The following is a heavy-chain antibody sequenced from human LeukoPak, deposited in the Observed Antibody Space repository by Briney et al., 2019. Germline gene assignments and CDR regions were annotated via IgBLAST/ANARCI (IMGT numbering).Heavy chain of an antibody. J-gene: IGHJ3*02. V-gene: IGHV1-69*05. CDR1: GGTFSSYA. Sequence: ASVKVSCKASGGTFSSYAISWVRQAPGQGLEWMGGIIPLFGTANYAQKFQGRVTITTDESTSTAYMELSSLISEDTVVYYCASGVTMVRGVIWAPLSDAFDIWGQGTMVTVSS. D-gene: IGHD3-10*01. CDR3: ASGVTMVRGVIWAPLSDAFDI. CDR2: IIPLFGTA.